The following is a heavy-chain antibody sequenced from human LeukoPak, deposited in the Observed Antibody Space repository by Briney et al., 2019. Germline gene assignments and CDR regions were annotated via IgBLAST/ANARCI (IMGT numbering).Heavy chain of an antibody. V-gene: IGHV3-23*01. CDR1: GLTFGNYA. J-gene: IGHJ3*02. CDR2: ISGNGRDT. CDR3: AKGGHYSFFDI. D-gene: IGHD3-10*01. Sequence: GGSLRLSCAASGLTFGNYAMTWVRQAPGKGLEWVSTISGNGRDTYYADSVKGRLSVSRDNSKSTHYLQMNSLRVEDTAIYYCAKGGHYSFFDIWGRGTRVTVSS.